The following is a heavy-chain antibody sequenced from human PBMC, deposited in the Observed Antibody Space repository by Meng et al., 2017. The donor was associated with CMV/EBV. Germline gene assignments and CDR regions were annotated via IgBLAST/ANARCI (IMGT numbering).Heavy chain of an antibody. V-gene: IGHV4-39*07. D-gene: IGHD2-2*01. CDR2: IYYSGST. J-gene: IGHJ5*02. Sequence: GSLRPSCTVSGGSISSSSYYWGGLRQPPGKGLEWTGSIYYSGSTYYNPSLKSRVTISVDTSKNQFSLKLSSVTAADTAVYYCARVAPYCSSTSCYVSWFDPWGQGTLVTVSS. CDR3: ARVAPYCSSTSCYVSWFDP. CDR1: GGSISSSSYY.